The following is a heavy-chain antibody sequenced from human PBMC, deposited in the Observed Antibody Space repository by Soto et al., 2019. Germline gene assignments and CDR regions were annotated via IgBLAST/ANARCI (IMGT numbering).Heavy chain of an antibody. J-gene: IGHJ3*02. V-gene: IGHV3-33*01. CDR3: ARLYCSSPSCYAVGAFEI. Sequence: QVQLVESGGGVVQPGRSLRLSCAASGFTFSNYGMHWVRQAPGKGLEWVALIWFDGSDKYYADSVKGRFTMSRDNSKNTVYLQMNSLRAEDTAMYYCARLYCSSPSCYAVGAFEIRGRGTMVTVSS. CDR1: GFTFSNYG. D-gene: IGHD2-2*01. CDR2: IWFDGSDK.